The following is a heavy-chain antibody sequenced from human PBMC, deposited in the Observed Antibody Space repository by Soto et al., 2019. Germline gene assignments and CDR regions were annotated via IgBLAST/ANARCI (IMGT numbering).Heavy chain of an antibody. CDR3: ARASGRGWYNWFDP. CDR2: IIPIFGTT. CDR1: GVTFSSYG. J-gene: IGHJ5*02. Sequence: QVHLVQSGAEVKKPGSSVKVSCKASGVTFSSYGISWVRQAPGQGLEFMGGIIPIFGTTNYAHKFRGRVTCTADESPNTTYMELTSLRSEDTAVYYLARASGRGWYNWFDPWGQGTLVTVS. V-gene: IGHV1-69*01. D-gene: IGHD6-19*01.